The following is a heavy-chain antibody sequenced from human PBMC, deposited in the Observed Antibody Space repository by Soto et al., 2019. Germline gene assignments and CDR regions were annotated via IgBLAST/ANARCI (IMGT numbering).Heavy chain of an antibody. CDR3: TPTAMSPYYYYGMDV. J-gene: IGHJ6*02. Sequence: EVQLVESGGGLVKPGGSLRLSCAASGFTFSNAWMNWVRQAPGKGLEWVGRIKSKTDGGTTDYAAPVKGRFTISRDDSKNTLYLQMNSLKTEDTAVYYCTPTAMSPYYYYGMDVWGQGTTVTVSS. CDR1: GFTFSNAW. V-gene: IGHV3-15*07. CDR2: IKSKTDGGTT.